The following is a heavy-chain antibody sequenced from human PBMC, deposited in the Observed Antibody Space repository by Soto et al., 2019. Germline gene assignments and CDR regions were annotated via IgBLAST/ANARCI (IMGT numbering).Heavy chain of an antibody. CDR1: GGSISSYY. CDR3: ARDQRDCSGGSCYYFGMDV. Sequence: PSETLSLTCTVSGGSISSYYWSWIRQPAGKGLEWIGRIYTSGSTNYNPSLKSRVTMSVDTSKNQFSLKLSSVTAADTAAYYCARDQRDCSGGSCYYFGMDVWGQGTTVTVYS. V-gene: IGHV4-4*07. CDR2: IYTSGST. D-gene: IGHD2-15*01. J-gene: IGHJ6*02.